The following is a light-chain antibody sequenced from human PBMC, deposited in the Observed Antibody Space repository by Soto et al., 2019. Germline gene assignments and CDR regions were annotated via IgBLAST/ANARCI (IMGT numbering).Light chain of an antibody. V-gene: IGKV4-1*01. CDR3: QQYYSTPFT. J-gene: IGKJ3*01. CDR1: QSVLYSSNNKNY. CDR2: WAS. Sequence: DIVMTQSPDSLAVSLGERATINCKSSQSVLYSSNNKNYLAWYQQKPGQPPKLLIYWASTRESGVPDRFSGSGSGTDFPLTISILQAEDVAVYYFQQYYSTPFTFGPGTKVDIK.